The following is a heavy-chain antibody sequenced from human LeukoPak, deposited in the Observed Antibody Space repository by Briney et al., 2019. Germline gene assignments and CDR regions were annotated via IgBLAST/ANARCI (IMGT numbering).Heavy chain of an antibody. CDR3: ARGPTISETGYFDY. Sequence: PSETLSLTCAVSGGSFSAYYWSWIRQSPGKGLEWIAEINHRGDTKYNPSVKSRVSISVDTSKNQFSLKVTSLTAADTAVYYCARGPTISETGYFDYWGQGTLVTVSS. CDR2: INHRGDT. CDR1: GGSFSAYY. V-gene: IGHV4-34*01. J-gene: IGHJ4*03. D-gene: IGHD1-1*01.